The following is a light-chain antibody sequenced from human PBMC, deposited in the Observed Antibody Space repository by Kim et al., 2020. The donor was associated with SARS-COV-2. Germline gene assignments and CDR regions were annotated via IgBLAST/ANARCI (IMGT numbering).Light chain of an antibody. CDR3: QQYGSSPPVST. Sequence: EIVLTQSPGTLSLSPGERATLSCRASQSVSSSYVAWYQQKPGQAPRLLIYGASSRATGIPDRFSGSGSGTDFTLTISRLEPEDFAVYYCQQYGSSPPVSTFGQGTKLEI. CDR2: GAS. J-gene: IGKJ2*01. CDR1: QSVSSSY. V-gene: IGKV3-20*01.